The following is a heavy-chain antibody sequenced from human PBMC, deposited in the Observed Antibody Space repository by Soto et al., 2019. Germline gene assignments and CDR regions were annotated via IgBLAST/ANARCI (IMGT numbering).Heavy chain of an antibody. D-gene: IGHD1-26*01. J-gene: IGHJ4*02. CDR1: GGTFSSYT. CDR2: IIPILGIA. CDR3: ARDLGDPSGY. V-gene: IGHV1-69*04. Sequence: ASVKVSCKASGGTFSSYTISWVRQAPGQGVEWMGRIIPILGIANYAQKFQGRVTITADKSTSTAYMELSSLRSEDTAVYYCARDLGDPSGYWGQGTLVTVSS.